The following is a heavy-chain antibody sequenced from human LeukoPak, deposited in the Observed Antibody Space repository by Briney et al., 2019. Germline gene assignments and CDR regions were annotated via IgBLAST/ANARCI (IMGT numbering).Heavy chain of an antibody. CDR3: TTAGDCNSASCSGSYFYYMDV. Sequence: GGSLRLSCAASGFTFSSYWMSWVRQAPGKGLEWVGRIKSEATGATPDYAAPVKARFTISRDDSKNILYLQMNSLKTEDTAVYYCTTAGDCNSASCSGSYFYYMDVWGKGTTVTVSS. J-gene: IGHJ6*03. D-gene: IGHD2-2*01. V-gene: IGHV3-15*01. CDR2: IKSEATGATP. CDR1: GFTFSSYW.